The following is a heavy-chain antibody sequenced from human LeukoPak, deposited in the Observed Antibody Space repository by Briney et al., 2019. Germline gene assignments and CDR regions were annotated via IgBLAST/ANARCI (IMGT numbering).Heavy chain of an antibody. J-gene: IGHJ2*01. CDR3: PRMTGYWHFDV. V-gene: IGHV6-1*01. D-gene: IGHD1-14*01. CDR1: GDSVSSVA. CDR2: TYYNSMWNY. Sequence: SQTISLTCVISGDSVSSVAWNWIRQSPSRGIEWLARTYYNSMWNYDYGVSVRGRITISPDTSKNQFSLHLNSVTPEDTVVYYYPRMTGYWHFDVWGRGTLVTVAS.